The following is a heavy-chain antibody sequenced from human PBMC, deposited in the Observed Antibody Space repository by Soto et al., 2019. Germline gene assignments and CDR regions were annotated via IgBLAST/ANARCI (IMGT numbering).Heavy chain of an antibody. V-gene: IGHV3-21*01. CDR2: ISSSSSYI. D-gene: IGHD3-16*01. CDR3: ARDDTMITFGGPLAFDI. J-gene: IGHJ3*02. Sequence: GGSLRLSCAASGFTFSSYSMNWVRQAPGKGLEWVSSISSSSSYIYYADSVKGRFTISRDNAKNSLYLQMNSLRAEDTAVYYCARDDTMITFGGPLAFDIWGQGTMVTVSS. CDR1: GFTFSSYS.